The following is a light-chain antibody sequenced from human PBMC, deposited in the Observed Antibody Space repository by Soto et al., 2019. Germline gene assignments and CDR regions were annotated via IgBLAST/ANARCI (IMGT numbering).Light chain of an antibody. CDR1: QNVAHF. Sequence: DIQMTQSPSSLSASVSDTVTITCRASQNVAHFLNWYQQKPGKAPKLLIYATSSLHSGVPSRFSGSGFGTDFTLTISSLKTEDFATYYCQQNYRPPPITFGQGTRLEIK. J-gene: IGKJ5*01. CDR3: QQNYRPPPIT. CDR2: ATS. V-gene: IGKV1-39*01.